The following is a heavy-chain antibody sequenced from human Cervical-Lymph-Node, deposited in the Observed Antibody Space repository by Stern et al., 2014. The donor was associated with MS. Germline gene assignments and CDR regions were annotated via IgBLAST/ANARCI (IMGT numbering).Heavy chain of an antibody. CDR2: IDWHDDK. CDR1: GFSLTTSAMC. CDR3: ARCRWDSRRWYYFDY. Sequence: QVTLRESGPALVKPTQTLTLTCTFSGFSLTTSAMCVSWIRQPPGKALEWLALIDWHDDKSSNPSLKPRLTLSKHPSKNQVPLALTNLDPVDTATYSWARCRWDSRRWYYFDYWGQGTLVTVSS. D-gene: IGHD6-13*01. J-gene: IGHJ4*02. V-gene: IGHV2-70*01.